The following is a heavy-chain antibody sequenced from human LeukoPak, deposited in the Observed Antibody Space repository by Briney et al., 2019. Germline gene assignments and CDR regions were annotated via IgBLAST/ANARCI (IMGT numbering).Heavy chain of an antibody. V-gene: IGHV4-4*07. CDR3: ARVGRWLLLRRVWYFDL. J-gene: IGHJ2*01. CDR2: IYTSGST. D-gene: IGHD3-22*01. CDR1: GGSISSYY. Sequence: SETLSLTCTVSGGSISSYYWSWIRQPAGKGLEWVGRIYTSGSTNYNHSLKSRVTMSVDTSKNQFSLKLSSVTAADTAVYYCARVGRWLLLRRVWYFDLWGRGTLVTVSS.